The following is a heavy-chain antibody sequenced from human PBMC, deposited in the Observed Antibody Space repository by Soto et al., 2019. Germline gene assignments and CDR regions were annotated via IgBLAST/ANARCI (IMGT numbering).Heavy chain of an antibody. J-gene: IGHJ4*02. Sequence: QVQLVESGGGVVQPGRSLRLSCAASGFTFSSYGMHWVRQAPGKGLEWVAVISYDGSNKYYADSVKGRFTISRDNSKNTLYLQMNSLRPEDTAVYYCAKDHGTEREYYFDYWGQGTLVTVSS. CDR2: ISYDGSNK. CDR3: AKDHGTEREYYFDY. D-gene: IGHD1-1*01. CDR1: GFTFSSYG. V-gene: IGHV3-30*18.